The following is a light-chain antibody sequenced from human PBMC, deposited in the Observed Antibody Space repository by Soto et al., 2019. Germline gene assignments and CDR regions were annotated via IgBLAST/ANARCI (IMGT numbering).Light chain of an antibody. J-gene: IGKJ1*01. CDR3: QQYDTYLRT. CDR2: DAS. V-gene: IGKV1-5*01. CDR1: QSISAW. Sequence: DIQMTQSPTTLSASVGDRVTITCRSSQSISAWLAWHQQKPGRAPKLLIYDASNLQSGDPSRFSGSGSGTEFPLTIFSLQPDDFATYYCQQYDTYLRTFGQGTKV.